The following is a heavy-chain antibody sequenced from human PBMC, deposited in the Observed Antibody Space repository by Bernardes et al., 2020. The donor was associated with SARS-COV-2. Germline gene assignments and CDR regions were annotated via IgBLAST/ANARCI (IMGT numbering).Heavy chain of an antibody. CDR2: IYTSGST. CDR1: GGSISSYY. J-gene: IGHJ3*02. V-gene: IGHV4-4*07. CDR3: ARDAELRYFDWTLGGGAFDI. Sequence: SETLSLTCTVSGGSISSYYWSWIRQPAGKGLEWIGRIYTSGSTNYNPSLKSRVTMSVDTSKNQFSLKLSSVTAADTAVYYCARDAELRYFDWTLGGGAFDIWGQGTMVTVSS. D-gene: IGHD3-9*01.